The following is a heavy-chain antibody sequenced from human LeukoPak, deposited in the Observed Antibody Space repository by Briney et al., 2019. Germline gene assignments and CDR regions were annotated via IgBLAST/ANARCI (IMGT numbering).Heavy chain of an antibody. V-gene: IGHV4-59*12. Sequence: SETLSLTCTVSGGSISSYYWSWIRQPPGKGLEWIGYIYYSGSTNYNPSLKSRVTISVDTSKIQFSLKLSSVTAADTAVYYCARRHITMVRGVWKDWFDPWGQGTLVTVSS. CDR3: ARRHITMVRGVWKDWFDP. CDR1: GGSISSYY. J-gene: IGHJ5*02. CDR2: IYYSGST. D-gene: IGHD3-10*01.